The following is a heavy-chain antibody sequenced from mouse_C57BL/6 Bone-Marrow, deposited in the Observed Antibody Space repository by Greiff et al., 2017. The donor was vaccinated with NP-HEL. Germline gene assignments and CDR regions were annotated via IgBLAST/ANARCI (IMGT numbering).Heavy chain of an antibody. J-gene: IGHJ1*03. D-gene: IGHD1-1*01. CDR2: IHPNSGST. Sequence: VQLQQPGAELVKPGASVKLSCKASGYTFTSYWMHWVKQRPGQGLEWIGMIHPNSGSTNYNEKFKSKATLTVDKSSSTAYMQLSSLTSEDSAVDYCARRGGSSYWYCDVWGTGTTVTVSS. V-gene: IGHV1-64*01. CDR1: GYTFTSYW. CDR3: ARRGGSSYWYCDV.